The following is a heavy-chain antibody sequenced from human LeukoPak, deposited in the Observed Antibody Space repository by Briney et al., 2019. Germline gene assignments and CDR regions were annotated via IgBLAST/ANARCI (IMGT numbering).Heavy chain of an antibody. V-gene: IGHV1-69*13. J-gene: IGHJ3*02. CDR3: ASNQPREDAFDI. D-gene: IGHD1-14*01. CDR1: GGTFSIYA. CDR2: IIPIFGTA. Sequence: ASVTVSCTASGGTFSIYAISWVRQAPGQGLGWVGGIIPIFGTANYAQKFQGRVTITADESTSTAYMELSRLRSEDTAVYYCASNQPREDAFDIWGQGTMVTVSS.